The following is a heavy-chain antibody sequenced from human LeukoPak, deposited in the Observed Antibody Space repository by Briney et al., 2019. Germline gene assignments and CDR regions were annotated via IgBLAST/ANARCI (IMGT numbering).Heavy chain of an antibody. CDR2: IYYSGST. Sequence: SETLSLTCTVSGGSISSYYWSWIRQPPGKGLEWIGYIYYSGSTNYNPSLKSRVTISVDTSKNQFSLKLSSVTAADTAVYYCGRRTGYPPRNWFDPWGQGTLVTVSS. V-gene: IGHV4-59*12. CDR1: GGSISSYY. D-gene: IGHD3/OR15-3a*01. J-gene: IGHJ5*02. CDR3: GRRTGYPPRNWFDP.